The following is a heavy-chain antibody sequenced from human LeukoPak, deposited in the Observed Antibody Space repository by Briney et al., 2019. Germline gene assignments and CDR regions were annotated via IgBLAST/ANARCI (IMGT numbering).Heavy chain of an antibody. D-gene: IGHD3-22*01. CDR2: INSDGSST. CDR3: ARVAAWDSSGYLFDY. V-gene: IGHV3-74*01. J-gene: IGHJ4*02. Sequence: GGSLRLSCAASGFTFSNYWMHWVRQAPGKGLVWVSRINSDGSSTSYADSVKGRFTIFRENAKNTLYLQMNSLRAEDTAVYYCARVAAWDSSGYLFDYWGQGTLVTVSS. CDR1: GFTFSNYW.